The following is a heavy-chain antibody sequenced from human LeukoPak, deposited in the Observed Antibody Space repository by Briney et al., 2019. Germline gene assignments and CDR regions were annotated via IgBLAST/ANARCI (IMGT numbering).Heavy chain of an antibody. CDR1: GFTFSSYA. J-gene: IGHJ5*02. CDR2: ISGSGGST. Sequence: PGGSLRLSCAASGFTFSSYAMSWVRQAPGKGLEWVSAISGSGGSTYYADSVKGRFTTSRDNSKNTLYLQMNSLRAEDTAVYYCAKRGDYVWGSYRHNWFDPWGQGTLVTVSS. V-gene: IGHV3-23*01. CDR3: AKRGDYVWGSYRHNWFDP. D-gene: IGHD3-16*02.